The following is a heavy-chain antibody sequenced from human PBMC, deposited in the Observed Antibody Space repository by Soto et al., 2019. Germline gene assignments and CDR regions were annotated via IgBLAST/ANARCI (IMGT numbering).Heavy chain of an antibody. D-gene: IGHD2-2*01. CDR2: INHSGST. Sequence: QVQLQQWGAGLLKPSETLSLTCAVYGGSFSGYYWSWIRQPPGKGLEWIGEINHSGSTNYNPSLTSRVTISVDTSKNQFSLKLSSVTAADTAVYYCRIVVVPAANGRRSIDYWGQGTLVTVSS. CDR1: GGSFSGYY. J-gene: IGHJ4*02. CDR3: RIVVVPAANGRRSIDY. V-gene: IGHV4-34*01.